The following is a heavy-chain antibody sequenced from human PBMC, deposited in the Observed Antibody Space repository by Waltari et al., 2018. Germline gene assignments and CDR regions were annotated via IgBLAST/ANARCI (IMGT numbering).Heavy chain of an antibody. Sequence: QLQLQESGPGLVKPSETLSLTCTVSGGSISSSSYYWGWIRQPPGKGLEGIGSIYYSGSTYYNPSLKSRVTISVDTSKTQFSLKLSSVTAADTAVYYCARGTSRPRESVYYFDYWGQGTLVTVSS. J-gene: IGHJ4*02. CDR3: ARGTSRPRESVYYFDY. V-gene: IGHV4-39*07. CDR2: IYYSGST. D-gene: IGHD6-6*01. CDR1: GGSISSSSYY.